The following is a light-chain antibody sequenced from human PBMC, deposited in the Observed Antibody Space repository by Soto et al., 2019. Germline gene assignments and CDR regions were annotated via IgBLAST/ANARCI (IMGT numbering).Light chain of an antibody. V-gene: IGKV3-20*01. J-gene: IGKJ3*01. CDR1: QSVSSSY. CDR3: QQYGSSLPIT. Sequence: EIVLTQSPGTLSLSPGERATLSCRASQSVSSSYLAWYQQKPGQAPRLLIYGASSRATGIPDRFSGSGSGTDVTVTISRLEPEDFAVYYCQQYGSSLPITFGPGTKVDIK. CDR2: GAS.